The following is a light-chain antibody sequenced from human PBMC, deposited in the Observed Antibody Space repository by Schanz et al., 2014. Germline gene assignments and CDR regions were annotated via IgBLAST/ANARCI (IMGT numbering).Light chain of an antibody. Sequence: QSALTQPASVSGSPGQSITISCTGTSSDVGGYNYVSWYQHHPGKAPKLMIYEVTKRPSGVPDRFSGSKSGNTASLTVSGLQAEDEADYYCSSYAGSSTWVFGGGTKLTVL. V-gene: IGLV2-14*01. CDR2: EVT. CDR1: SSDVGGYNY. J-gene: IGLJ3*02. CDR3: SSYAGSSTWV.